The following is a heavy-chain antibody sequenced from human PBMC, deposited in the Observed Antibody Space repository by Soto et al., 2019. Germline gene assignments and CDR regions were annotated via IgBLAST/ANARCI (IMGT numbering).Heavy chain of an antibody. CDR1: GFTFSSYS. D-gene: IGHD4-17*01. V-gene: IGHV3-21*01. Sequence: PGGSLRLSCAASGFTFSSYSMNWVRQAPGKGLEWVSSISSSSSYIYYADSVKGRFTISRDNAKNSLYLQMNSLRAEDTAVYYCARDHLPTTAFTWFDPWGQGTLVTVSS. J-gene: IGHJ5*02. CDR2: ISSSSSYI. CDR3: ARDHLPTTAFTWFDP.